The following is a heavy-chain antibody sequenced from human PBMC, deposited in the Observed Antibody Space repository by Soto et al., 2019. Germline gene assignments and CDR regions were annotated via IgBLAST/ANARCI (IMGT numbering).Heavy chain of an antibody. D-gene: IGHD5-18*01. CDR1: GGSFSGYY. CDR3: ARVKYNTAMVTGRSYYYGMDV. Sequence: PSETLSLTCAVYGGSFSGYYWIWIRQPPGKGLEWIGEINHSGSTNYNPSLKSRVTISVDTSKNQFSLKLSSVTAADTAVYYCARVKYNTAMVTGRSYYYGMDVWGQGTTVTVSS. J-gene: IGHJ6*02. V-gene: IGHV4-34*01. CDR2: INHSGST.